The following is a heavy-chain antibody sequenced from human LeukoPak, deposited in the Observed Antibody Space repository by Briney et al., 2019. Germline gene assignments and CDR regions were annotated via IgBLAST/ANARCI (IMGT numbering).Heavy chain of an antibody. CDR3: ARSVGGATTPRFDY. Sequence: KFQGRVTITADKSTSPAYMEVRSLGSEDTAVYYCARSVGGATTPRFDYWGQGTLVTVSS. J-gene: IGHJ4*02. D-gene: IGHD1-26*01. V-gene: IGHV1-69*02.